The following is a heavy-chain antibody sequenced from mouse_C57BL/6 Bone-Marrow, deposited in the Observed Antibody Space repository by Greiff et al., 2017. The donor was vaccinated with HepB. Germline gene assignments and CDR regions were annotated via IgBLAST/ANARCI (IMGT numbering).Heavy chain of an antibody. V-gene: IGHV1-22*01. D-gene: IGHD1-1*01. CDR2: INPNNGGT. CDR3: PVLIYYYTMDY. Sequence: VHVKQSGPELVKPGASVKMSCKASGYTFTDYNMHWVKQSHGKSLEWIGYINPNNGGTSYNQKFKGKATLTVNKSSSTAYMELRSLTSEDSAVYYCPVLIYYYTMDYWGQGTSVTVSS. CDR1: GYTFTDYN. J-gene: IGHJ4*01.